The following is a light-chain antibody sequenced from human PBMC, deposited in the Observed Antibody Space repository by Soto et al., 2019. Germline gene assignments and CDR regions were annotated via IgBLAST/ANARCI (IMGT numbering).Light chain of an antibody. CDR3: MIWHSSAWV. CDR1: SDINVGTYN. V-gene: IGLV5-45*02. CDR2: FKSDSDK. J-gene: IGLJ3*02. Sequence: QPVLTQPSSLSASPGASPSLTCTLRSDINVGTYNIYWYQQKPGSPPQYLLKFKSDSDKHQGSGVPSRFSGSKDASANAGIFLISGLQSEDEADYYCMIWHSSAWVFGGGTKLTVL.